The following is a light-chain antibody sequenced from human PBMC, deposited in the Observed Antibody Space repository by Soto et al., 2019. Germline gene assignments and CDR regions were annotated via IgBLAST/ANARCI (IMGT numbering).Light chain of an antibody. J-gene: IGKJ1*01. Sequence: DVVMTQSPLSLPVTPGEPASISCRSSQSLLHSNGNTYLDWYLQKPGQSPQLLIYLSFNRASGVPDRFSGSGTGTDFTLKISRVEAEDVGVYYCMQGLHGQWTFGQGTKVEIK. CDR2: LSF. V-gene: IGKV2-28*01. CDR3: MQGLHGQWT. CDR1: QSLLHSNGNTY.